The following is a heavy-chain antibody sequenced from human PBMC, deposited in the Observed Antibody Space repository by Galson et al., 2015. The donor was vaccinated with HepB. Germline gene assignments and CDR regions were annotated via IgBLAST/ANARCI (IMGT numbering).Heavy chain of an antibody. V-gene: IGHV1-18*01. CDR1: GYTFTSYG. Sequence: SVKVSCKASGYTFTSYGISWVRQAPGQGLEWMGWISAYNGNTNYAQKLQGRVTMTTDTSTSTAYMELRGLRSDDTAVYYCARVEGGAFIAVAGGSLYWGQGTLVTVSS. J-gene: IGHJ4*02. CDR3: ARVEGGAFIAVAGGSLY. CDR2: ISAYNGNT. D-gene: IGHD6-19*01.